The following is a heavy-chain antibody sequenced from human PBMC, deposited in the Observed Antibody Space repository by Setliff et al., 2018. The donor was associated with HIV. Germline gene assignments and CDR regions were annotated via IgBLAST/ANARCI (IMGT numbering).Heavy chain of an antibody. CDR3: ATSPAGEILGSRPFYFDY. V-gene: IGHV4-31*03. CDR2: IYYSGST. D-gene: IGHD3-10*01. Sequence: NLSETLSLTCTVSGDSINSGNYYWSWIRQHPGKGLEWIGYIYYSGSTYYSPSLKSRVTISEDTSKNQFSLKMRSVTAADTAVYYCATSPAGEILGSRPFYFDYWGQGTLVTVSS. CDR1: GDSINSGNYY. J-gene: IGHJ4*02.